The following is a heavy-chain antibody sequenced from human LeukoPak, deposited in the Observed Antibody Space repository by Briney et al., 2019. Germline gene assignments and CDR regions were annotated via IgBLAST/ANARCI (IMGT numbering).Heavy chain of an antibody. CDR1: GYTFTSYY. V-gene: IGHV1-46*01. CDR2: INPSGGST. D-gene: IGHD6-6*01. J-gene: IGHJ5*02. Sequence: ASVKVSCKASGYTFTSYYIHWVRQAPGQGLEWMGIINPSGGSTIYAQKFQGRVTTTRDMSTSTVYMELSSLRSEDTAVYHCARDGSSSGWFDPWGQGTLVTVSS. CDR3: ARDGSSSGWFDP.